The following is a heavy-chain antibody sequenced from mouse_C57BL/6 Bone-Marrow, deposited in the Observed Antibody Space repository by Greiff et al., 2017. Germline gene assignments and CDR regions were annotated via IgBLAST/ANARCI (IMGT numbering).Heavy chain of an antibody. CDR2: ILPGSGST. CDR3: ARWGYAMDY. CDR1: GFNIKDYY. Sequence: VQLQQSGAELVKPGASVKLSCTASGFNIKDYYMHWVKQRPGHGLEWIGEILPGSGSTNYNEKFKGKATFTADTSSNTAYMQLSSLTTEDSAIYYCARWGYAMDYWGQGTSVTVSS. V-gene: IGHV1-9*01. J-gene: IGHJ4*01.